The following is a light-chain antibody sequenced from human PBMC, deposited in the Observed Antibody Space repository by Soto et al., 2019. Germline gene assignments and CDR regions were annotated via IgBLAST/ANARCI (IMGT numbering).Light chain of an antibody. CDR2: EVT. Sequence: QSALTQPPSTSGSPGQSVTISCTGTSSDISDYDFVSWYQQHPGKAPKLIIYEVTKRPSGVPDRFSGSKSGNTASLTVSGLQAEDEDDYHWSSYAGSNNLMFGGGTKLTVL. CDR3: SSYAGSNNLM. V-gene: IGLV2-8*01. CDR1: SSDISDYDF. J-gene: IGLJ3*02.